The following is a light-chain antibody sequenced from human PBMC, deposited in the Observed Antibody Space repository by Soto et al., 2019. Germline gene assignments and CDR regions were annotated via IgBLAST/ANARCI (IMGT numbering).Light chain of an antibody. Sequence: LTQSTGTLSLSPRDRSPLCXTASQRVGSNYLAWYQQKPGQAPRLLIYGASSRATGSPDRFSGSGSRADFTLTISRLDPEDSAVYYCQQYGNSPITFGQGTKVDI. CDR2: GAS. V-gene: IGKV3-20*01. CDR3: QQYGNSPIT. J-gene: IGKJ1*01. CDR1: QRVGSNY.